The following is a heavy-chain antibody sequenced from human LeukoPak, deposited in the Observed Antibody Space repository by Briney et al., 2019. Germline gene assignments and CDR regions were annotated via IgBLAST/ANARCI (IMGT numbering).Heavy chain of an antibody. V-gene: IGHV3-21*01. CDR1: GFTFSRYD. J-gene: IGHJ6*02. CDR2: ITSSSSNYI. Sequence: GGSLRLSCTTSGFTFSRYDMNWVRQAPGKGLEWVSSITSSSSNYIYYADSVKGRFIISRDHAKNSLYLQMNSLRAEDTAVCYCARDPGGYSYYGMDVWGQGTTVLVSS. D-gene: IGHD3-10*01. CDR3: ARDPGGYSYYGMDV.